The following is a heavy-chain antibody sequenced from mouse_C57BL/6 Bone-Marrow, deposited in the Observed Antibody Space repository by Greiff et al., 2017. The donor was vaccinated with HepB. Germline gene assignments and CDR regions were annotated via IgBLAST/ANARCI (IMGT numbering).Heavy chain of an antibody. V-gene: IGHV1-58*01. CDR1: GSTFTSYG. Sequence: LVRPGSSVKMSCKTSGSTFTSYGINWVKQRPGQGLEWIGYIYIGNGYTEYNEKFKGKATLTSDTSSSTAYMQLSSLTSEDSAIYFCARAPYDYGSSSSYWYFDVWGTGTTVTVSS. CDR3: ARAPYDYGSSSSYWYFDV. CDR2: IYIGNGYT. J-gene: IGHJ1*03. D-gene: IGHD1-1*01.